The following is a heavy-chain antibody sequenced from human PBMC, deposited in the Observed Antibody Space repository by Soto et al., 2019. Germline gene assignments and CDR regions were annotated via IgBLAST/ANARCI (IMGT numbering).Heavy chain of an antibody. J-gene: IGHJ6*04. CDR1: GYSFASYW. CDR2: IYPGDSET. V-gene: IGHV5-51*01. Sequence: GESLKISCKGSGYSFASYWIGWVRQMPGKGLEWMGIIYPGDSETKYSPSFQGQVTMSADKSISTAYLQWSSLKASDTAMYYCARGGQSTMFTYSGMDVGGKGTT. CDR3: ARGGQSTMFTYSGMDV. D-gene: IGHD3-10*02.